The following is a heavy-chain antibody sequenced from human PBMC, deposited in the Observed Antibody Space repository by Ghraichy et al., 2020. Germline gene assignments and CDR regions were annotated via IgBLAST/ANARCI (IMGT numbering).Heavy chain of an antibody. D-gene: IGHD4-17*01. V-gene: IGHV3-21*01. J-gene: IGHJ6*02. CDR3: AGGETTVGDYGDYPYYYYGMDV. CDR1: GFTFSSYS. Sequence: GGSLRLSCAASGFTFSSYSMNWVRQAPGKGLEWVSSISSSSSYIYYADSVKGRFTISRDNAKNSLYLQMNGLRAEDTAVYYCAGGETTVGDYGDYPYYYYGMDVWGQGTTVTVSS. CDR2: ISSSSSYI.